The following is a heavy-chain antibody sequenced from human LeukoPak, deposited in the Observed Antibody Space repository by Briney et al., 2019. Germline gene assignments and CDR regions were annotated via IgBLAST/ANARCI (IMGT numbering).Heavy chain of an antibody. J-gene: IGHJ4*02. D-gene: IGHD3-22*01. Sequence: ASVKVSCKASGYTFISYVVHWVRQAPGQRLEWMGWINAGNGNTKYSQKFQGRVTITRDTSASTAYMELSSLRSEDTAVYYCARNHDTYYYDSSGYSALGYWGQGTLVTVSS. CDR1: GYTFISYV. CDR2: INAGNGNT. V-gene: IGHV1-3*01. CDR3: ARNHDTYYYDSSGYSALGY.